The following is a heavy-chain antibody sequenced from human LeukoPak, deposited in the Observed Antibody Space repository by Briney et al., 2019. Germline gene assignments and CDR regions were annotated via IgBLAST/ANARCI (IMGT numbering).Heavy chain of an antibody. CDR2: INHSGST. V-gene: IGHV4-34*01. D-gene: IGHD6-19*01. Sequence: KPSETLSLTCAVYGGSFSGYYWNWIRQPPGKGLEWIGEINHSGSTNYNPSLKSRVTISVDTSNNQFSLKLTSVTAADTAVYYCARGVGYSSGWYAHFDYWGQGTLVTVSS. CDR3: ARGVGYSSGWYAHFDY. CDR1: GGSFSGYY. J-gene: IGHJ4*02.